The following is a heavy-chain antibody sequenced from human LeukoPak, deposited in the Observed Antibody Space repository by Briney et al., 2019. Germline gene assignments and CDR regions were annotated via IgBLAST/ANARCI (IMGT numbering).Heavy chain of an antibody. CDR2: ISWDGGST. V-gene: IGHV3-43D*03. CDR3: ASSSSARHSPGYYYYYMDV. CDR1: GFTFDDYA. D-gene: IGHD6-6*01. Sequence: GGSLRLSCAASGFTFDDYAMHWVRQAPGKGLEWVSLISWDGGSTYYADSVKGRFTISRDNSKNSLYLQMNSLRAEDTALYYCASSSSARHSPGYYYYYMDVWGKGTTVTVSS. J-gene: IGHJ6*03.